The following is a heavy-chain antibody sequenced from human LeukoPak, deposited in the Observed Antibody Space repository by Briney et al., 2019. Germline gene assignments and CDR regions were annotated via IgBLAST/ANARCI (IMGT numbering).Heavy chain of an antibody. CDR1: GGSISSSSHY. V-gene: IGHV4-39*01. J-gene: IGHJ3*02. Sequence: PSETLSLTCTVSGGSISSSSHYWGWIRQPPGKGLEWIGSIYYSGSTYYTPSLESRVTISVDTSKNQFSLKLSSVTAADTAVYYCARQGIAVAGRALDIWGQGTMVTVSS. CDR3: ARQGIAVAGRALDI. D-gene: IGHD6-19*01. CDR2: IYYSGST.